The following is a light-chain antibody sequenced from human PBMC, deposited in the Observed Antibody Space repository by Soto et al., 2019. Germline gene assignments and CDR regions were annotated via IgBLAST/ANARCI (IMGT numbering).Light chain of an antibody. Sequence: QSVLTQPPSVSGAPGQRVTISCTGSTSNIGSDYGVHWYQQLPGTAPKLLIYANNNRPSGVPDRFSGSKSGTSASLAITGLQAEYEADYYCQSYDNTLRASLFGGGTKVTVL. J-gene: IGLJ3*02. CDR2: ANN. CDR3: QSYDNTLRASL. CDR1: TSNIGSDYG. V-gene: IGLV1-40*01.